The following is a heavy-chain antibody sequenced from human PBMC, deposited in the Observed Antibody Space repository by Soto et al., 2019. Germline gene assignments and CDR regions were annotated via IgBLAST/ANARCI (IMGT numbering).Heavy chain of an antibody. D-gene: IGHD1-26*01. CDR2: IIPILGIA. CDR3: ARFELNGMDV. Sequence: QVQLVQSGAEVKKPGSSVKVSCKASGGTFSSYTISWVRQAPGQGLEWMGRIIPILGIANYAQKFQGRVTITEDNSTSTAYMELSSLRSEATAVYYCARFELNGMDVWGQGTTVTVSS. J-gene: IGHJ6*02. CDR1: GGTFSSYT. V-gene: IGHV1-69*02.